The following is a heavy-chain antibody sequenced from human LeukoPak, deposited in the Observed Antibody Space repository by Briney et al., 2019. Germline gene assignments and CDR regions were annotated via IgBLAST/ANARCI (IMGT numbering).Heavy chain of an antibody. CDR3: ARDTYYYDSSGYYYDY. Sequence: PGGSLRLSCVVSGFTFSDFAMHWVRQAPGKGLEWVAVIWYDGSNYYYADSVKGRFTISREDSKNTLYLQLNSLRAEDTAVYYCARDTYYYDSSGYYYDYWGQGTLVTVSS. V-gene: IGHV3-33*01. D-gene: IGHD3-22*01. J-gene: IGHJ4*02. CDR1: GFTFSDFA. CDR2: IWYDGSNY.